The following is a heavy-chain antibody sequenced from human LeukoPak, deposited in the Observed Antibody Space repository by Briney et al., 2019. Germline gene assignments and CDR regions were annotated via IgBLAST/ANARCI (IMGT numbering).Heavy chain of an antibody. CDR2: ISGSGDGT. CDR3: ARGGDYGNDY. CDR1: GFTFSHYA. V-gene: IGHV3-23*01. Sequence: QPGGSLRLSCTVSGFTFSHYAMAWVRLAPGKGLEWVSAISGSGDGTYYAESVKGRFTISRDNAKNTLYLQMNSLRAEDTAVYYRARGGDYGNDYWGQGTLVTVSS. D-gene: IGHD4-17*01. J-gene: IGHJ4*02.